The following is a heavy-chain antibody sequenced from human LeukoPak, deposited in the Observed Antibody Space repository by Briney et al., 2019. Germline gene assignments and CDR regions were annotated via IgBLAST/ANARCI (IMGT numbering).Heavy chain of an antibody. J-gene: IGHJ6*03. CDR3: GRIRSGAYSDLFYYYMDV. CDR1: GYSISSGSY. D-gene: IGHD4-17*01. V-gene: IGHV4-38-2*02. Sequence: SETLSLTCTVSGYSISSGSYWGWIRPPPGKGLEWIGSIYHSGDTYYNASLKSRVTISVDMSKNHFSLKLSSVTAADTAVYYCGRIRSGAYSDLFYYYMDVWGKGATVIVSS. CDR2: IYHSGDT.